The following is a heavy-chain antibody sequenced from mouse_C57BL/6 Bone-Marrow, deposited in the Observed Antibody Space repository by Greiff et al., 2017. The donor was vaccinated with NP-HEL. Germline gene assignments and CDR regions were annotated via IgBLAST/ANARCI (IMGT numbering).Heavy chain of an antibody. Sequence: QVQLQQSGAELARPGASVKLSCKASGYTFTSYGISWVKQRTGQGLEWIGEIYPRSGNTYYNEKFQGKATITADTSSNTAYLQLSSLTSEDTAIYYCARPYYGSSYDAMDYWGQGTSVTVSS. V-gene: IGHV1-81*01. J-gene: IGHJ4*01. CDR3: ARPYYGSSYDAMDY. CDR1: GYTFTSYG. CDR2: IYPRSGNT. D-gene: IGHD1-1*01.